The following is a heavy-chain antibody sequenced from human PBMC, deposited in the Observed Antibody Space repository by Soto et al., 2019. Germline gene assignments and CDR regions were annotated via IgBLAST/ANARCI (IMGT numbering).Heavy chain of an antibody. CDR2: IFRNGNT. D-gene: IGHD3-10*01. CDR1: GGSIGQTAYS. V-gene: IGHV4-30-2*01. Sequence: PSETLSLTCAVSGGSIGQTAYSWNWIRQPPGKGLEWIGVIFRNGNTYYSPSLRNRLTTSVDTSRNHFSLDLTSATAADTAVYYCARGGEGLDYWGQGTLVTVSS. J-gene: IGHJ4*02. CDR3: ARGGEGLDY.